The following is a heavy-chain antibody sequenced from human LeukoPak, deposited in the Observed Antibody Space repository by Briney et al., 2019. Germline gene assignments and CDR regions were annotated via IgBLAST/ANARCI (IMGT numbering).Heavy chain of an antibody. CDR3: ARDLARRIVGATPAY. D-gene: IGHD1-26*01. Sequence: GASVKVSCKASGYTFTSYDINWVRQAPGQGLEWMGWISAYNGNTNYAQNLQGRVTMTTDTSTSTAYMELRSLRSDDTTVYYCARDLARRIVGATPAYWGQGTLVTVSS. V-gene: IGHV1-18*01. CDR1: GYTFTSYD. CDR2: ISAYNGNT. J-gene: IGHJ4*02.